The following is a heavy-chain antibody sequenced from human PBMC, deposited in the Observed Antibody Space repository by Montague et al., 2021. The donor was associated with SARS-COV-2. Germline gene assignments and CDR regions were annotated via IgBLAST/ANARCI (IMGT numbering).Heavy chain of an antibody. D-gene: IGHD2-15*01. Sequence: SETLSLTCTVSGGSVYSTNYYWGWVRQPPGKGLEWIGSIYYSGSTYYNPSLKSRVTISVDTSKNRFSLKLSSVTAADTAVYYCARVISRQNNIVVVGLYYFDYWGQGTLVTVSS. CDR2: IYYSGST. V-gene: IGHV4-39*07. J-gene: IGHJ4*02. CDR3: ARVISRQNNIVVVGLYYFDY. CDR1: GGSVYSTNYY.